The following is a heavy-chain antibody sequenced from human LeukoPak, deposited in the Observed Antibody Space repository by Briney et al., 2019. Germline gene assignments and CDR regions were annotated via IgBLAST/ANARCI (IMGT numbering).Heavy chain of an antibody. V-gene: IGHV3-15*01. CDR3: TTIHYYDSSGYSADFDY. J-gene: IGHJ4*02. CDR1: GFTFSGYG. Sequence: PGGSLRLSCAASGFTFSGYGMHWVRQAPGKGLEWVGRIKSKTDGGTTDYAAPVKGRFTISRDDSKNTLYLQMNSLKTEDTAVYYCTTIHYYDSSGYSADFDYWGQGTLVTVSS. D-gene: IGHD3-22*01. CDR2: IKSKTDGGTT.